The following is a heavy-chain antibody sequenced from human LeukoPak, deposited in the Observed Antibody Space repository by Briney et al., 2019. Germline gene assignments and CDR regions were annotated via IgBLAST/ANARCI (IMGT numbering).Heavy chain of an antibody. J-gene: IGHJ4*02. CDR1: GFTFSSYG. V-gene: IGHV3-30*03. Sequence: GRSLRLSCAASGFTFSSYGMHWVRQAPGKGLEWVAVISYDGSNKYYADSVKGRFTISRDNSKNTLYLQMNSLRAEDTAVYYCATAAAGTCFDYWGQGTPVTVSS. CDR3: ATAAAGTCFDY. CDR2: ISYDGSNK. D-gene: IGHD6-13*01.